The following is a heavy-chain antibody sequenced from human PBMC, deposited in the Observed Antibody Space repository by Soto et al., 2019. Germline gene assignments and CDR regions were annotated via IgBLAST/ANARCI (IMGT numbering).Heavy chain of an antibody. Sequence: QVQLQQWGAGLLKPSETLSLTCAVYGGSFSGYYWSWIRQPPGKGLEWIGEINHSGSTNYNPSLKSRGTISVDTSKNQFSLKLSSVTAADTAVYYCAGKRYCSGGSCNPYYYYYGMDVWGQGTTVTVSS. CDR3: AGKRYCSGGSCNPYYYYYGMDV. CDR1: GGSFSGYY. CDR2: INHSGST. V-gene: IGHV4-34*01. D-gene: IGHD2-15*01. J-gene: IGHJ6*02.